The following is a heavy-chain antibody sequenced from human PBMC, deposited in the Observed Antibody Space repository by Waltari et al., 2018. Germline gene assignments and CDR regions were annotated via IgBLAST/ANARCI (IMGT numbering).Heavy chain of an antibody. J-gene: IGHJ4*02. Sequence: QVQLQESGPGLVKPSETLSLTCTVPGGSISSYYWSWIRQPPGKGLEWIGYIYYSGSTNYNPSLKSRFTISVDTSKNQFSLKLSSVTAADTAVYYCARGGSSIFDYWGQGTLVTVSS. CDR2: IYYSGST. CDR3: ARGGSSIFDY. D-gene: IGHD1-26*01. V-gene: IGHV4-59*01. CDR1: GGSISSYY.